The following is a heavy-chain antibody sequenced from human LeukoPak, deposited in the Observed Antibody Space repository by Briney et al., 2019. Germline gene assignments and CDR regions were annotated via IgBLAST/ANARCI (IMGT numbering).Heavy chain of an antibody. J-gene: IGHJ4*02. CDR3: ARGRPRTLDY. V-gene: IGHV1-2*02. Sequence: ASVKVSCKASGYTFIGYYIHWVRQAPGQGLEWMGWINPNNGGTNYAQKFQGRVTMTRDTSISTAYMDLSRLRSDDTAVYYCARGRPRTLDYWGQGTLVTVSS. CDR2: INPNNGGT. CDR1: GYTFIGYY.